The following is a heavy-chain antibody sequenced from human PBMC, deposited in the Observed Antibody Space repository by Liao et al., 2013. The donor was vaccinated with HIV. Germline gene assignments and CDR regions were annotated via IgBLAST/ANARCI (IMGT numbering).Heavy chain of an antibody. D-gene: IGHD6-13*01. CDR2: IYTGMSTTGTT. CDR3: ARDETAAGYYYYYYMDV. V-gene: IGHV4-61*02. J-gene: IGHJ6*03. CDR1: GDLIRRDNYY. Sequence: QVRLQESGPGLVKPSQTLSLTCTVSGDLIRRDNYYWTWIRQPAGKGLEWIGHIYTGMSTTGTTNYNPSLKSRVSISADTSSNHVSLKLTSVTAADTAVYYCARDETAAGYYYYYYMDVWGKGTTVTVSS.